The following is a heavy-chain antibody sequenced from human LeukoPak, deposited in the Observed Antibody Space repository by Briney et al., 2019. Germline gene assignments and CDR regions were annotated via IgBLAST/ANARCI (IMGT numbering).Heavy chain of an antibody. D-gene: IGHD6-13*01. CDR2: MNPNSGNT. CDR1: GYTFTSYD. CDR3: ATGKDSSNVVYFDY. J-gene: IGHJ4*02. Sequence: GASVKVSCKASGYTFTSYDINWVRQATGQGLEWMGWMNPNSGNTGYAQKFQGRVTMTRNTSISTAYMELSSLRSEDTAVYYCATGKDSSNVVYFDYWGQGTLVTVSS. V-gene: IGHV1-8*01.